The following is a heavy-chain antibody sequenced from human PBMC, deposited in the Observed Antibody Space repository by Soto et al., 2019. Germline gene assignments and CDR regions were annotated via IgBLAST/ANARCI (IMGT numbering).Heavy chain of an antibody. V-gene: IGHV3-23*01. D-gene: IGHD6-6*01. Sequence: PGGSLRLSCAASGFTFSSYVMRWVRQAPGKGLEWVASITGSGGSTYYADSVKGRFSISRDNSQNTLYLQMNSLRAEDTAVYYCAKDLSIISSAGYIDYWGQGTLVTVSS. CDR3: AKDLSIISSAGYIDY. CDR1: GFTFSSYV. J-gene: IGHJ4*02. CDR2: ITGSGGST.